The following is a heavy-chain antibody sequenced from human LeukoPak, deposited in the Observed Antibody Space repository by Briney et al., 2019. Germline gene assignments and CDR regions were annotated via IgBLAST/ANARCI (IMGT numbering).Heavy chain of an antibody. CDR2: ISSSGSTI. CDR3: AELGITMIGGV. Sequence: PGGSLRLSCAASGFTFSSYEMNWVRQAPGNGLEWVSYISSSGSTIYYADSVKGRFTISRDNAKNSLYLQMSSLRAEDTAVYYCAELGITMIGGVWGKGTTVTISS. D-gene: IGHD3-10*02. J-gene: IGHJ6*04. V-gene: IGHV3-48*03. CDR1: GFTFSSYE.